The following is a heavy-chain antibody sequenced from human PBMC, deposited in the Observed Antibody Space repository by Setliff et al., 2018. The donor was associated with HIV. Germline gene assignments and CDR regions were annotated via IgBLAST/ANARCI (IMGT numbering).Heavy chain of an antibody. D-gene: IGHD3-22*01. J-gene: IGHJ4*02. CDR3: ARIGARIFNYYDDTSQTDY. CDR2: INPNSGAT. CDR1: GYTFTGYY. Sequence: VASVKVSCKTSGYTFTGYYMHWVRQAPGQGLEWMGWINPNSGATNYAHIFQDRVTMTRDTSISTAYLELRRLRSDDTALYYCARIGARIFNYYDDTSQTDYWGQGALVTVSS. V-gene: IGHV1-2*02.